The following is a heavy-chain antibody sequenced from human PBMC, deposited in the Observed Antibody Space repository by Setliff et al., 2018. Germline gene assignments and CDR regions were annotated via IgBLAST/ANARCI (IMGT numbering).Heavy chain of an antibody. J-gene: IGHJ4*02. CDR3: AKDSLSGWSAVDY. V-gene: IGHV3-30*18. D-gene: IGHD6-19*01. Sequence: PGGSLRLSCGASGFIFSNFGMHWVRQAPGKGLEWVAAVSFDGRNKYYEDSVKGRFTISRDDSKNTLYLQMNSLRPEDTAVYYCAKDSLSGWSAVDYWGQGTQVTVSS. CDR1: GFIFSNFG. CDR2: VSFDGRNK.